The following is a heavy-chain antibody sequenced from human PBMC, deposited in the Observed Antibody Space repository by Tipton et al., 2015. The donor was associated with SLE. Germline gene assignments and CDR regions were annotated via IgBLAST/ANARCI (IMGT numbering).Heavy chain of an antibody. CDR2: ISSSSSNI. Sequence: SLRLSCAASGFVFRTYGMNWVRQAPGKGLEWIAYISSSSSNIHYADSVKGRFAVSRDSVNGSLHLEMSNLRGEGTAVYFCARGQSSVYVAVAGMCYRYPMDVGGQGSSVTVSS. V-gene: IGHV3-48*01. J-gene: IGHJ6*02. CDR3: ARGQSSVYVAVAGMCYRYPMDV. D-gene: IGHD2-8*01. CDR1: GFVFRTYG.